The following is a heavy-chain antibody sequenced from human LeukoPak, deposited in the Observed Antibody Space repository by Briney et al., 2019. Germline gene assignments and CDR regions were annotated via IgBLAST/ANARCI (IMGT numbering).Heavy chain of an antibody. J-gene: IGHJ4*02. CDR3: AREGSGYYGGAYFDY. CDR2: IKQDGSEK. D-gene: IGHD3-22*01. V-gene: IGHV3-7*01. Sequence: GGSLRLSCAASGFTFSSYWMSWVRQAPGKGLEWVANIKQDGSEKYYVDSVKGRFTISRDNAKNSLYLQMNSLRAEDTAVYYCAREGSGYYGGAYFDYWGQGTLVTVSS. CDR1: GFTFSSYW.